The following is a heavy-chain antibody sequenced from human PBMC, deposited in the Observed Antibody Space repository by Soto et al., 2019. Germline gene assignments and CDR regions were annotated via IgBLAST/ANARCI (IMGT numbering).Heavy chain of an antibody. CDR1: GFTFTSSA. Sequence: ASVKVSCKASGFTFTSSAVQWVRQARGQRLEWIGWIVVGSGNTNYAQKFQERVTITRDMSTSTAYMELSSLRSEDTAVYYCAACPRGEVFQYGMDVWGQGTTVTVSS. J-gene: IGHJ6*02. CDR3: AACPRGEVFQYGMDV. D-gene: IGHD3-10*01. V-gene: IGHV1-58*01. CDR2: IVVGSGNT.